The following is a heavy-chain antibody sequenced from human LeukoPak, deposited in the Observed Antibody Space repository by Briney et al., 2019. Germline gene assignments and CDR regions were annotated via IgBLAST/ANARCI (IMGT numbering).Heavy chain of an antibody. CDR3: ARDQLYCSGGYCYKDY. V-gene: IGHV3-74*01. D-gene: IGHD2-15*01. CDR1: GFTFSSYW. CDR2: ISEDGSST. Sequence: GGSLRLSCAASGFTFSSYWMHWVRQAPGKGLVWVSRISEDGSSTSYADSVKGRFTISGDNAKNMLYLQLNSLRVEDTAVYYCARDQLYCSGGYCYKDYWGQGTLVTVSS. J-gene: IGHJ4*02.